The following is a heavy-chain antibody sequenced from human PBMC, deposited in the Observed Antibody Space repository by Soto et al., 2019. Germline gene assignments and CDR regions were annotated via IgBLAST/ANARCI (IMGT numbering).Heavy chain of an antibody. CDR3: AKDRLPTSGQRFYFDS. CDR1: GFAFSTYA. V-gene: IGHV3-23*01. CDR2: ILPDETG. D-gene: IGHD2-15*01. Sequence: DVNLLQSGGGSTQPGGSLRLSCATSGFAFSTYAMTWVRQVPGRGLEWVSTILPDETGFYTVSVKGRITISRDNFRGILYLQMNDLWVEDGAIYFCAKDRLPTSGQRFYFDSWGQGSLVTVSS. J-gene: IGHJ4*02.